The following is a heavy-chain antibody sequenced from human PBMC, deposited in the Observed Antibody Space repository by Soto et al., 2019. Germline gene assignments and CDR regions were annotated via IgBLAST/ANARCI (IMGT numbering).Heavy chain of an antibody. V-gene: IGHV1-69*13. D-gene: IGHD4-17*01. J-gene: IGHJ6*02. CDR3: AREDPNTYGGGTADGMDV. Sequence: ASVKVSCKASGGTFSSYAISWVRQAPGQGLEWMGGIIPIFGTANYAQKFQGRVTITADESMSTAYMELSSLRSEDTAVYYCAREDPNTYGGGTADGMDVWGQGTTVTVSS. CDR2: IIPIFGTA. CDR1: GGTFSSYA.